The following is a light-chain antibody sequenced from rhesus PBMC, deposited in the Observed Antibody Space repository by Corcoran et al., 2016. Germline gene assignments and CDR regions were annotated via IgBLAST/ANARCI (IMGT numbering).Light chain of an antibody. V-gene: IGKV1-25*01. CDR1: QGISKY. Sequence: DIQMTQSPSSLSASVGDTVTITCQASQGISKYLAWYQQQPGKAPKLLIYGAATLQSGVPSRFSGSGSGTKVTLTISSLQHEDFATYYCQQYNSYPYSIGQGTKVESK. J-gene: IGKJ2*01. CDR2: GAA. CDR3: QQYNSYPYS.